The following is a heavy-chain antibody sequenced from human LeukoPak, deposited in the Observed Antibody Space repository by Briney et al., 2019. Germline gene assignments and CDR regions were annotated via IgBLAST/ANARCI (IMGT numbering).Heavy chain of an antibody. CDR1: GYTFTSYD. CDR3: ARGGYDFWSGYYYYYGMDV. Sequence: ASVKVSCKASGYTFTSYDINWVRQATGQGLERMGWMNPNSGNTGYAQKFQGRVTMTRNTSISTAYMELSSLRSEDTAVYYCARGGYDFWSGYYYYYGMDVWGQGTTVTVSS. J-gene: IGHJ6*02. D-gene: IGHD3-3*01. V-gene: IGHV1-8*01. CDR2: MNPNSGNT.